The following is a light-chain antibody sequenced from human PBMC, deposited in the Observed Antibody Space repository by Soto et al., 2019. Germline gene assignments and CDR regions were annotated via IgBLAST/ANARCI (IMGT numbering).Light chain of an antibody. CDR1: QSCRNS. V-gene: IGKV1-5*01. Sequence: DLQMTQSPSTLSASVGDRVTITCRASQSCRNSLAWYQQKAGKAPTLLIYDASTVQSGVPSRFSGSGSGTEFSLTISSLQPKDFATYYCLCYITYPWTFGQGTKVDIK. CDR2: DAS. CDR3: LCYITYPWT. J-gene: IGKJ1*01.